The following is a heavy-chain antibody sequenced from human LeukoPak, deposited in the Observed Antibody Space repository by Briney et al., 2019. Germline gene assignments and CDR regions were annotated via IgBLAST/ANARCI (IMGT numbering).Heavy chain of an antibody. CDR3: AKENSGNPPWFDP. J-gene: IGHJ5*02. V-gene: IGHV3-30-3*01. CDR2: ISYDGSNK. CDR1: GFTFSSYA. Sequence: GRSLRLSCAASGFTFSSYAMHWVRQAPGKGLEWVAVISYDGSNKYYADSAKGRFTISRDNSKNTLYLQMNSLRAEDTAVYYCAKENSGNPPWFDPWGQGILVTVSS. D-gene: IGHD1-14*01.